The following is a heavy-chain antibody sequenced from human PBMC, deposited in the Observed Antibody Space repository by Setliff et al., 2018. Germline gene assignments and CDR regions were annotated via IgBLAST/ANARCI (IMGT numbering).Heavy chain of an antibody. J-gene: IGHJ6*04. CDR1: GFSFSSHP. CDR3: ARLPQVVKGGDVEV. Sequence: SLKISCEGSGFSFSSHPMHWVRQAPGKGLEWVSSISSRSSNIYYADSVKGRFTISRDNAKNSLYLQMNSLRAEDTAVYYCARLPQVVKGGDVEVWGKGTTVTVSS. CDR2: ISSRSSNI. V-gene: IGHV3-21*01. D-gene: IGHD6-6*01.